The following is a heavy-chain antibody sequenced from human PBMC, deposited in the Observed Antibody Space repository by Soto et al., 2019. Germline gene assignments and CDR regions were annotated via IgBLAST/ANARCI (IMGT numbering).Heavy chain of an antibody. J-gene: IGHJ6*02. D-gene: IGHD6-13*01. CDR1: GFTFGDYA. V-gene: IGHV3-49*04. CDR2: IRSKAYGGTT. CDR3: TRYSSSWDYYYYYGMDV. Sequence: GGSLRLSCTASGFTFGDYAMSWVRQAPGKGLDWVGFIRSKAYGGTTEYAASVKGRFTISRDDSKSIAYLQMNSLKTEDTAVYYCTRYSSSWDYYYYYGMDVWGQGTTVTVSS.